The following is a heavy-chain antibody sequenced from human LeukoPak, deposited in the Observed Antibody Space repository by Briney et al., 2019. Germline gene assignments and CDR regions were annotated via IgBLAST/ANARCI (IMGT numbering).Heavy chain of an antibody. J-gene: IGHJ6*02. Sequence: PGGSLRLSGGASGFTFSSYGMHWVRKAPGKGLEWVSYISIIGSTIYYADSVKGRFTISRDNAKNSLYLQMNSLRAEDTAVYYCARERCSGGSCNGIHYYGMDVWGQGTTVTVSS. D-gene: IGHD2-15*01. CDR3: ARERCSGGSCNGIHYYGMDV. CDR2: ISIIGSTI. CDR1: GFTFSSYG. V-gene: IGHV3-48*04.